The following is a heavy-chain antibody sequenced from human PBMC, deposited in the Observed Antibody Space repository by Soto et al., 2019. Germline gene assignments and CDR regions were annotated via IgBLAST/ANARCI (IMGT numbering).Heavy chain of an antibody. J-gene: IGHJ4*02. V-gene: IGHV3-15*07. Sequence: GGSLRLSCAASGFTFSNAWMNWVRQAPGKGLEWVGRIKSKTDGGTTDYAAPVKGRFTISRDDSKNTLYLQMNSLKTEDTAVYYCTTHPTALDYYDSSGYYFVDYWGQGTLVTVSS. CDR2: IKSKTDGGTT. CDR1: GFTFSNAW. D-gene: IGHD3-22*01. CDR3: TTHPTALDYYDSSGYYFVDY.